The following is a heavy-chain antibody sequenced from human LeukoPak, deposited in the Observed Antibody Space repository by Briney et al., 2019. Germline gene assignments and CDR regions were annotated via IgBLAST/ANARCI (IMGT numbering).Heavy chain of an antibody. Sequence: KAGGSLRLSCAASGFTFSDYYMSWIRQAPGKGLEWVSYISSSGSTIYYADSVKGRFTISRDNAKNSLYLQMNGLRAEDTAVYYCARARQWLVDAFDIWGQGTMVTVSS. CDR2: ISSSGSTI. D-gene: IGHD6-19*01. CDR1: GFTFSDYY. V-gene: IGHV3-11*01. J-gene: IGHJ3*02. CDR3: ARARQWLVDAFDI.